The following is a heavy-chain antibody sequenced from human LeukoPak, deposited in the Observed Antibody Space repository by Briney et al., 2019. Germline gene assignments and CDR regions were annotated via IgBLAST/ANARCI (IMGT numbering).Heavy chain of an antibody. CDR2: IIPIFGTA. CDR3: ANRDSSSWRLDY. CDR1: GGTFSSYA. D-gene: IGHD6-13*01. V-gene: IGHV1-69*13. J-gene: IGHJ4*02. Sequence: GASVKVSCKASGGTFSSYAISWVRQAPGQGLEWMGGIIPIFGTANYAQKFQGRVTITADESTSIAYMELSSLRSEDTAVYYCANRDSSSWRLDYWGQGTLVTVSS.